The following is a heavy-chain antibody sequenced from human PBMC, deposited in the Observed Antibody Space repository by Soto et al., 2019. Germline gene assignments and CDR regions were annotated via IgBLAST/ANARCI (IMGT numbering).Heavy chain of an antibody. CDR1: GVTVSNNY. Sequence: SGGDLVQPGGSLRLSCAASGVTVSNNYMTWVRQAPGKGLELVSLIYSGGGTYYADSVKGRFTISRDNSKNTVYLQMNSLRAEDTAVYYCARNLPVTTLGYWGQGTLVTVSS. CDR3: ARNLPVTTLGY. J-gene: IGHJ4*02. D-gene: IGHD4-17*01. CDR2: IYSGGGT. V-gene: IGHV3-66*01.